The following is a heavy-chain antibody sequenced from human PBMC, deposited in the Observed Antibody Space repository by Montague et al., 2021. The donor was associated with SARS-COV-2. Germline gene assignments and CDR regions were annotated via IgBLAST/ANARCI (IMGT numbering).Heavy chain of an antibody. CDR2: IYYSGST. J-gene: IGHJ3*02. D-gene: IGHD5-18*01. CDR1: GGSISSSSYY. V-gene: IGHV4-39*01. CDR3: ARQFRRMWIQLSALDI. Sequence: SETLSLTCTVSGGSISSSSYYWGWIRQPPGKGLEWIGSIYYSGSTYYNPSLKSRVTISVDTSKNQFSLKLSSVTAADTAVYYCARQFRRMWIQLSALDIWGQGTMVTVSS.